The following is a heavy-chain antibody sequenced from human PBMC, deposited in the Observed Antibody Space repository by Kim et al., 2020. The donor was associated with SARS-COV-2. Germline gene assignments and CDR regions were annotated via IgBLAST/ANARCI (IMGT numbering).Heavy chain of an antibody. J-gene: IGHJ4*02. Sequence: YTDWVKGRFTISRDNSNNTRNLQMTSPRAENTVIYYCARTSVGFGEGTFDYWGQGTLVTVSS. V-gene: IGHV3-33*01. D-gene: IGHD3-10*01. CDR3: ARTSVGFGEGTFDY.